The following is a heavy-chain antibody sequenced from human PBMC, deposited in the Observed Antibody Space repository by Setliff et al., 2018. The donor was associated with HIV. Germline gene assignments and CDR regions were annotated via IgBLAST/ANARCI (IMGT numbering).Heavy chain of an antibody. CDR2: IFSSGST. D-gene: IGHD3-22*01. CDR1: GDSISNYC. Sequence: SETLSLTCTVSGDSISNYCWSWIRQSPGRGLEWIGFIFSSGSTKYNPSLQSRVTMSIDTSKNQFSLKLSSATAADTAVYYCARSRLHYYDSSGYYPWGQGTLVTSPQ. CDR3: ARSRLHYYDSSGYYP. J-gene: IGHJ5*02. V-gene: IGHV4-4*09.